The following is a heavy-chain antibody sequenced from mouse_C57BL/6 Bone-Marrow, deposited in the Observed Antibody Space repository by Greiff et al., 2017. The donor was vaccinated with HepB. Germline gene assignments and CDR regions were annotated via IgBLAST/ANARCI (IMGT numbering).Heavy chain of an antibody. CDR3: ASMDDGDGGFDY. CDR1: GYTFTDYY. J-gene: IGHJ3*01. Sequence: EVQLQQSGPVLVKPGASVKMSCKASGYTFTDYYMNWVKQSPGKGLEWIGVINPYNGGTSYNQTFKGKATLTVDKSSSPAYMQLNSLTSEDSAVYYSASMDDGDGGFDYWGQGTLVTVSA. CDR2: INPYNGGT. V-gene: IGHV1-19*01. D-gene: IGHD2-13*01.